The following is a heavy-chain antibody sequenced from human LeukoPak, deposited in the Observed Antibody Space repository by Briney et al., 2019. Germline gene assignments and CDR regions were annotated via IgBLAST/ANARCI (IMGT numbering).Heavy chain of an antibody. CDR3: ARDVSSWADAFDI. CDR1: GGSISSYY. V-gene: IGHV4-59*01. J-gene: IGHJ3*02. Sequence: SETLSLTCTVSGGSISSYYWSWIRQPPGKGLEWIGYIYYSGSTNYNPSLKSRVTISVDTSKNQFSLKLSSVTAADTAVYYCARDVSSWADAFDIWGQGTMVTVSS. CDR2: IYYSGST. D-gene: IGHD6-13*01.